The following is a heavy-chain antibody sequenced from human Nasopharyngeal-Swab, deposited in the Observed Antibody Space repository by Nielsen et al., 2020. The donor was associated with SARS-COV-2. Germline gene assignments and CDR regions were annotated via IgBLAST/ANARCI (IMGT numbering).Heavy chain of an antibody. CDR1: GFTFDDYA. CDR2: ISWNSVSI. D-gene: IGHD4-17*01. V-gene: IGHV3-9*01. Sequence: SLKISCAASGFTFDDYAIHWVRQAPGKGLEWVSGISWNSVSIGYADSVKGRFTISRDNAKNSLYLQMNSLRAGDTALYYCAKAFTVTNPRIHDAFDIWGQGTMVTVSS. J-gene: IGHJ3*02. CDR3: AKAFTVTNPRIHDAFDI.